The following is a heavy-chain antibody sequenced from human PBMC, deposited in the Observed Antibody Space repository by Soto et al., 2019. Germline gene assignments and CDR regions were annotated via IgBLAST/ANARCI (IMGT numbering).Heavy chain of an antibody. D-gene: IGHD2-2*02. Sequence: EVQLLESGGGLVQPGGSLRLSCAASGFTLSSYWMSWVRQAPGKGLEWVANIKQDGSEKYYADSVQGRFTISRDNAKNSLCLQMNSIRDEDTALYYCARDSGSSYTERYDGMDAWGQGTTFTVTS. CDR3: ARDSGSSYTERYDGMDA. CDR1: GFTLSSYW. V-gene: IGHV3-7*05. CDR2: IKQDGSEK. J-gene: IGHJ6*02.